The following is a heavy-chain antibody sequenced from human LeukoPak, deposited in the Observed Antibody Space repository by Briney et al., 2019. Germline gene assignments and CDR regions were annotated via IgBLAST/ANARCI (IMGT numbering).Heavy chain of an antibody. CDR3: AKDHRAYCGGDCVDFDY. V-gene: IGHV3-30*02. CDR2: IRFDGNNK. Sequence: GSLRLSCAASGFTFSSYGMHWVRQAPGKGLEWVGFIRFDGNNKYYADSVKGRFTISRDNSKNTLYLQMNSLRAEDTAVYYCAKDHRAYCGGDCVDFDYWGQGTLVTVSS. CDR1: GFTFSSYG. D-gene: IGHD2-21*02. J-gene: IGHJ4*02.